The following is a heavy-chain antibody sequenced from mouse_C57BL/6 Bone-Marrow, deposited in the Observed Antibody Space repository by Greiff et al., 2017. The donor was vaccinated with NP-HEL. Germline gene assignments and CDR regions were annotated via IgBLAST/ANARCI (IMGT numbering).Heavy chain of an antibody. J-gene: IGHJ2*01. Sequence: VKLQQPGAELVRPGTSVKLSCKASGYTFTSYWMHWVKQRPGQGLEWIGVIDPSDSYTNYNQKFKGKATLTVDTSSSTAYMQLSGLTSEDSAVYYCARMTVVATDYWGQGTTLTVSS. CDR3: ARMTVVATDY. V-gene: IGHV1-59*01. D-gene: IGHD1-1*01. CDR1: GYTFTSYW. CDR2: IDPSDSYT.